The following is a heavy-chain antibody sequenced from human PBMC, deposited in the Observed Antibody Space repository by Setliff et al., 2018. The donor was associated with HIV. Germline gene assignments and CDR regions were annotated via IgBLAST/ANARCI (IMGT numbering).Heavy chain of an antibody. J-gene: IGHJ4*02. Sequence: SETLSLTCTVSGGSISSGSYYWSWIRQPAGKGLEWIGRIFSSGSTSYNPSLKSQVTMSVDTSKNQFSLRLSSVTAADTAVYYCARDPVITMMVGPRFYFDYWGQGILVTVSS. CDR3: ARDPVITMMVGPRFYFDY. D-gene: IGHD3-22*01. CDR1: GGSISSGSYY. CDR2: IFSSGST. V-gene: IGHV4-61*02.